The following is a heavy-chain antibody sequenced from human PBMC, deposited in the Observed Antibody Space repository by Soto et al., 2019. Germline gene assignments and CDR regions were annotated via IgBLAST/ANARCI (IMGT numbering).Heavy chain of an antibody. V-gene: IGHV1-8*01. CDR3: ARWVGPIAVAGPSYYYYGMDV. J-gene: IGHJ6*02. Sequence: AAVKVSCKASGYTFTSYDINCVRQATGQVLEWMGWMNPNSGNTGYAQKFQGRVTMTRNTSISTAYMELSSLRSEDTAVYYCARWVGPIAVAGPSYYYYGMDVWGQGTTVTVSS. D-gene: IGHD6-19*01. CDR1: GYTFTSYD. CDR2: MNPNSGNT.